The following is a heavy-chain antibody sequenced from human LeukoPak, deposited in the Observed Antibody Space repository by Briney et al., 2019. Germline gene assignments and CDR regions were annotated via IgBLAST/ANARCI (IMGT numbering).Heavy chain of an antibody. CDR2: ISSSSSTI. CDR1: GFIFSSYS. J-gene: IGHJ6*03. CDR3: ARDRRAPFYYYYYMDV. Sequence: GGSLRLSCAASGFIFSSYSMNWVRQAAGEGLEWVSYISSSSSTIYYAASLKGRFTISRDNAKNSLYLQMNSLRAEDTAVYYCARDRRAPFYYYYYMDVWGKGSTVTVYS. V-gene: IGHV3-48*04.